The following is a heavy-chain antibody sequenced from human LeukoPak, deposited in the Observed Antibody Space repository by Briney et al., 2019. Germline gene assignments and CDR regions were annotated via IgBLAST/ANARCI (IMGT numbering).Heavy chain of an antibody. Sequence: ASVKVSCKASGYTFTSYDINWVRQATGQGLEWMGWMNPNSGNTGYAQKFQGRVTITRNISISTAYMELCSLRSEDTAVYYCARNSGSSTNAFDIWGQGTMVTVSS. V-gene: IGHV1-8*03. J-gene: IGHJ3*02. D-gene: IGHD1-26*01. CDR1: GYTFTSYD. CDR3: ARNSGSSTNAFDI. CDR2: MNPNSGNT.